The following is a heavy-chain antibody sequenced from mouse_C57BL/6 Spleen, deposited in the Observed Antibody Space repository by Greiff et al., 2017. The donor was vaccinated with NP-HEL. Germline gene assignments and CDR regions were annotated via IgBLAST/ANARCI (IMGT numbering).Heavy chain of an antibody. CDR1: GFTFSSYA. CDR3: ARDTYPFDY. D-gene: IGHD5-1*01. V-gene: IGHV5-4*01. Sequence: EVQRVESGGGLVKPGGSLKLSCAASGFTFSSYAMSWVRQTPEKRLEWVATISDGGSYTYYPDNVKGRFTISRDNAKNNLYLQMSHLKSEDTAMYYCARDTYPFDYWGQGTTLTVSS. J-gene: IGHJ2*01. CDR2: ISDGGSYT.